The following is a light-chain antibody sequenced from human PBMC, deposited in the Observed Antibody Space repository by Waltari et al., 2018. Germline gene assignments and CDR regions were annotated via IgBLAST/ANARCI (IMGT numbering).Light chain of an antibody. V-gene: IGLV1-44*01. Sequence: QSELTQPPSASGTPGQKVTLSCSGRYSNVGNNVVNWYQQFPGTAPKLLIYRNDQRPSAVPDRFYGSKSGTSASLAIIGLRSEEEADYYCASGDDSLNGRWVFGGGTKLTVL. J-gene: IGLJ2*01. CDR1: YSNVGNNV. CDR3: ASGDDSLNGRWV. CDR2: RND.